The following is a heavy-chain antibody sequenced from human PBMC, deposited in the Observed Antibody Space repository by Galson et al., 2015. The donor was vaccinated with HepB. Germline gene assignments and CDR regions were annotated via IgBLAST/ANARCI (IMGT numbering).Heavy chain of an antibody. CDR1: SNYG. V-gene: IGHV3-30*18. Sequence: SNYGMHWVRQAPGKGLEWVAVISYDGSNKYYADSVKGRFTISRDNSKNTLYLQMNSLRAEDTALYYCAKDPYLYSALAGTMAGFDYWGQGTLVTVSS. D-gene: IGHD6-19*01. J-gene: IGHJ4*02. CDR2: ISYDGSNK. CDR3: AKDPYLYSALAGTMAGFDY.